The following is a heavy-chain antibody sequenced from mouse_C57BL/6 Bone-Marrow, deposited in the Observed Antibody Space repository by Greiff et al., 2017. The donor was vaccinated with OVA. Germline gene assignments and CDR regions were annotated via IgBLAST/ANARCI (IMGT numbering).Heavy chain of an antibody. CDR2: IYPGSGRT. V-gene: IGHV1-55*01. J-gene: IGHJ4*01. Sequence: QVQLQQPGAELVKPGASVKMSCKASGYTFTSYWITWVKQRPGQGLEWIGDIYPGSGRTNYNEKFKSKATLTADTSSSTAYMQLSSLTSEDSAVYDCARSGITAVEGDFAMDYWGQGTSVTVSS. CDR3: ARSGITAVEGDFAMDY. D-gene: IGHD1-1*01. CDR1: GYTFTSYW.